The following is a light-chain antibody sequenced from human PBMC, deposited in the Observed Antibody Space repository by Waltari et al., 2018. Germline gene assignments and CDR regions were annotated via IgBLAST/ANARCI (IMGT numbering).Light chain of an antibody. CDR1: SGDIGNYKF. Sequence: QSALTQPASVSGSPGPSITISCTGTSGDIGNYKFCSWYQQDPGRAPKLIVYDVSQRPSGVSNRFSCAKSGNTASRTISGLQAEDEADYYCSSYTTTSSWVFGGGTKLTVL. V-gene: IGLV2-14*01. CDR2: DVS. J-gene: IGLJ3*02. CDR3: SSYTTTSSWV.